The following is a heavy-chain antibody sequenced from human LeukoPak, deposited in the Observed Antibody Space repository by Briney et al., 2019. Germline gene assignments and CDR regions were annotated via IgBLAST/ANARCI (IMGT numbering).Heavy chain of an antibody. D-gene: IGHD3-10*01. J-gene: IGHJ4*02. CDR3: ARDQASGSYRSSDY. Sequence: PGGSLRLSCAASGFTFSSYDMNWVRQAPGKGLEWVSYISSSGSTIYYADSVKGRFTISRDNAKNSLYLQMNSLRAEDTAVYYCARDQASGSYRSSDYWGQGTLVTVSS. CDR2: ISSSGSTI. V-gene: IGHV3-48*03. CDR1: GFTFSSYD.